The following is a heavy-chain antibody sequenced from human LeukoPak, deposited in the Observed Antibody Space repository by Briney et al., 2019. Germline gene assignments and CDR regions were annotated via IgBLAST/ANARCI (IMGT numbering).Heavy chain of an antibody. D-gene: IGHD1-7*01. CDR3: ARGKVELRLEYYYYYYYMDV. Sequence: GASVKVSCKASGHTFTGYYIHWVRQAPGQGLEWMGWINPNSGGTNYAQKFQGRVTMTRDTSISTAYMELSRLRSDDTAVHYCARGKVELRLEYYYYYYYMDVWGKGTTVTVSS. V-gene: IGHV1-2*02. J-gene: IGHJ6*03. CDR1: GHTFTGYY. CDR2: INPNSGGT.